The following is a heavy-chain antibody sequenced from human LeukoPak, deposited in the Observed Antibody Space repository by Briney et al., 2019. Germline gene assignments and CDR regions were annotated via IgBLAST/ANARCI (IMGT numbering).Heavy chain of an antibody. J-gene: IGHJ3*02. D-gene: IGHD1-26*01. V-gene: IGHV1-24*01. CDR3: ATESGSYYKVAFDI. Sequence: GASVKVSCKVSGYTLTELSMHWVRQAPGKGLEWMGGFDPEDGETIYAQKFQGRVTMTEDTSTDTAYMELSSLRSEDTAVYYCATESGSYYKVAFDIWGQGTMVTASS. CDR2: FDPEDGET. CDR1: GYTLTELS.